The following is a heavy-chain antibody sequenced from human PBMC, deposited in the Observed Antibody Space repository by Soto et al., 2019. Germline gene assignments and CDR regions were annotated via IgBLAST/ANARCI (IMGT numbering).Heavy chain of an antibody. CDR1: GYTFFTYD. CDR2: ISTYSGDT. CDR3: ARHHGPTTSENWFDP. V-gene: IGHV1-18*01. J-gene: IGHJ5*02. Sequence: ASVKVSCKASGYTFFTYDISWVRQAPGQGLEWMRWISTYSGDTKYAQKFQGRVTMTTDTSTTTAYLELRSLRSDDTAVYYCARHHGPTTSENWFDPWGQGTLVTVSS. D-gene: IGHD5-12*01.